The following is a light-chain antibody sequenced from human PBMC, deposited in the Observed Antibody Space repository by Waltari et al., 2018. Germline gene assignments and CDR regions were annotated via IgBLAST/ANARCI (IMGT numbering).Light chain of an antibody. J-gene: IGLJ3*02. Sequence: QSALTQPASVSGSPGQSITISCTGTSRDVGSYNYVSWYQQHPGKAPKLMIYDVSNRPSGVSNRFSGSKSGNTASLTISGLQGEDEADYYCSSYTSSRTRVFGGGTKLTVL. CDR3: SSYTSSRTRV. CDR2: DVS. V-gene: IGLV2-14*03. CDR1: SRDVGSYNY.